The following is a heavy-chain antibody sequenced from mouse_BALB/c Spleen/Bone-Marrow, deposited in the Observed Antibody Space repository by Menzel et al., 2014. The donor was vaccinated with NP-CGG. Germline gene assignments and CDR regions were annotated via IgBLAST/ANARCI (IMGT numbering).Heavy chain of an antibody. Sequence: EVKLMESGGGLVQPGGSLKLSCAASGFDFSSYWMSWVRQAPGKGLEWIGEINPDSNTINYTPSLKDKFIISRDSARNTLYLQMSKVRSEDTALYYCARLGYYGCFAYWGQGTLVTVSA. CDR1: GFDFSSYW. CDR2: INPDSNTI. V-gene: IGHV4-1*02. J-gene: IGHJ3*01. D-gene: IGHD2-3*01. CDR3: ARLGYYGCFAY.